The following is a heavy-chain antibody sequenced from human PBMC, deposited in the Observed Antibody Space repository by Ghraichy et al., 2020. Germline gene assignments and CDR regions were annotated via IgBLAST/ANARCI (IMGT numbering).Heavy chain of an antibody. J-gene: IGHJ4*02. CDR3: ARDPYYDSGVGFDY. D-gene: IGHD3-22*01. CDR1: GFTFSSHW. CDR2: IDGDGSER. Sequence: GVLNISCVASGFTFSSHWMHWVREDRGKGLVWVSRIDGDGSERDYADSVKGRFTISRDNSKNTLYLQMDRLRAEDTAVYYCARDPYYDSGVGFDYWGQGTLVTVSS. V-gene: IGHV3-74*01.